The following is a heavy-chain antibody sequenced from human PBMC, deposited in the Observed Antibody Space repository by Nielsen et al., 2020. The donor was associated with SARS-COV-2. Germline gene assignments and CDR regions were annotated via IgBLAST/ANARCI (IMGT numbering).Heavy chain of an antibody. J-gene: IGHJ1*01. D-gene: IGHD4-17*01. V-gene: IGHV3-23*01. CDR3: AYLGDYGDYEHFQY. Sequence: GESLKISCAASDFTMTSYAMSWVRQAPGKGLEWVSGISGGGGFTYYTDSVKGRFSISRDSSKNTLYLEMHRLRAEDTALYYCAYLGDYGDYEHFQYWGQGTLVTVS. CDR2: ISGGGGFT. CDR1: DFTMTSYA.